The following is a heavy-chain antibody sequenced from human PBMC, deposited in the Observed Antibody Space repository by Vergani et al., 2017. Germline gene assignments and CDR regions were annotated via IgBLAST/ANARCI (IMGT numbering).Heavy chain of an antibody. Sequence: EVQLVEPGGGLIQPGGSLRLSCAASGFTVSSNYMSWVRQAPGKGLEWVSSISSSSSYIYYADSVKGRFTISRDNAKNSLYLQMNSLRAEDTAVYYCARDREAVAGTKGAFDIWGQGTMVTVSS. J-gene: IGHJ3*02. CDR2: ISSSSSYI. V-gene: IGHV3-21*01. CDR1: GFTVSSNY. CDR3: ARDREAVAGTKGAFDI. D-gene: IGHD6-19*01.